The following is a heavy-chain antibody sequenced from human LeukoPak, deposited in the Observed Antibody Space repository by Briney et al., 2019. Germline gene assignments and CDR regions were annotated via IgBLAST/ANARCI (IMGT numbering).Heavy chain of an antibody. CDR1: GGSISTYY. CDR3: AREMGMGDDAFDI. J-gene: IGHJ3*02. V-gene: IGHV4-59*12. Sequence: SETLSLTCTVSGGSISTYYWNWIRQPPGKGLEWIGYIYYSGTTNYNPSLKSRVSMSVDTSKNQFSLKLSSVTAADTAVYYCAREMGMGDDAFDIWGQGTMVTVSS. CDR2: IYYSGTT. D-gene: IGHD1-26*01.